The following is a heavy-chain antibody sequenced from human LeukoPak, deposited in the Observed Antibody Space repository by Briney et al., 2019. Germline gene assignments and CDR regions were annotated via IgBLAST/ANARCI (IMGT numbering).Heavy chain of an antibody. CDR3: ARDLPDPNVLRFLEWFLN. D-gene: IGHD3-3*01. V-gene: IGHV3-7*01. J-gene: IGHJ4*02. CDR1: GFTFSSYW. Sequence: GGSLRLSCAACGFTFSSYWMGWVRQAPGKGLEWVANIKQDGSEKYYVDSVKGRFTISRDNAKNSLYLQMNSLRAEDTAVYYCARDLPDPNVLRFLEWFLNWGQGTLVTVSS. CDR2: IKQDGSEK.